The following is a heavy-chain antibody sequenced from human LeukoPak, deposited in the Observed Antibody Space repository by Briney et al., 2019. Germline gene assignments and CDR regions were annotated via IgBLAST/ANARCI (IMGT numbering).Heavy chain of an antibody. D-gene: IGHD2-15*01. J-gene: IGHJ4*02. Sequence: ASVKVSCKASGYTFTGYYIHWVRQAPGQGLEWMGRINPHSGDTNSAQKFQGRVAVTRDTSISTAYMELSRLTSDDTAVYFCARSKKFCRGGSCDFDSWGRGTLVTVSS. CDR1: GYTFTGYY. V-gene: IGHV1-2*06. CDR2: INPHSGDT. CDR3: ARSKKFCRGGSCDFDS.